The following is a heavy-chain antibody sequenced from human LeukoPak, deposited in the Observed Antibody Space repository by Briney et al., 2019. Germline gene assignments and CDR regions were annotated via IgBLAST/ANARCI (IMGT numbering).Heavy chain of an antibody. V-gene: IGHV4-39*01. D-gene: IGHD3-10*01. Sequence: SETLSLTCTVSGGSISSSSYYWGWIRQPPGKGLEWIGSIYYSGSTYYNPSLKSRVTISVDTSKNQFSLKLSSVTDADTAVYYCARLGAMVRGVRGVPDYWGQGTLVTVSS. CDR1: GGSISSSSYY. CDR2: IYYSGST. J-gene: IGHJ4*02. CDR3: ARLGAMVRGVRGVPDY.